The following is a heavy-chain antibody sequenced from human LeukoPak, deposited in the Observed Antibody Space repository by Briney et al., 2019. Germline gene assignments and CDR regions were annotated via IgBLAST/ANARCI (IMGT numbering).Heavy chain of an antibody. CDR3: AKHWSYCSTTSCFFNYYYYYMDV. CDR1: GFTFSNYN. V-gene: IGHV3-48*01. D-gene: IGHD2-2*01. CDR2: ISSRNTPI. Sequence: GGSLRLSCAASGFTFSNYNMNWVRQAPGKGLEWVSYISSRNTPIFYADSVKGRFTISRDNSKSTLYLQMNNLRAEDTAVYYCAKHWSYCSTTSCFFNYYYYYMDVWGKGTTVTVSS. J-gene: IGHJ6*03.